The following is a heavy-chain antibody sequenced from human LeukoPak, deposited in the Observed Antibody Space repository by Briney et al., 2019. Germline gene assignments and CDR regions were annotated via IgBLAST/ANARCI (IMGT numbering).Heavy chain of an antibody. CDR1: GFTFSIYW. Sequence: PGGSLRLSCAASGFTFSIYWMHWVRQAPGKGLVWVSRINSDGSSTNYADSVKGRFTISRDNAKNTLFLQMDSLRADDTAVYYCARAHRYSGSYRAFDIWGQGTMVTVSS. V-gene: IGHV3-74*01. D-gene: IGHD1-26*01. CDR3: ARAHRYSGSYRAFDI. CDR2: INSDGSST. J-gene: IGHJ3*02.